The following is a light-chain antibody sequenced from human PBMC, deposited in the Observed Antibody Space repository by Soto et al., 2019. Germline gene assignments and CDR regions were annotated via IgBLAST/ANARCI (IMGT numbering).Light chain of an antibody. J-gene: IGLJ1*01. CDR1: SSDVGGYNY. CDR2: AVT. V-gene: IGLV2-14*01. CDR3: SSYTSSSTL. Sequence: QSALAQPASVSGSPGQSSTISCTGTSSDVGGYNYVSWYQQHPGKAPKLMIYAVTDRPSGVSSRLSGSKSGNTASLTISGLQAEDEADYYCSSYTSSSTLFGTGTKVTVL.